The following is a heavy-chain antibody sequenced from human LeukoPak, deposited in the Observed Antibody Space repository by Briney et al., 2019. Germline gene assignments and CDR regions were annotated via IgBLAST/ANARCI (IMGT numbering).Heavy chain of an antibody. Sequence: PSETLSLTCAVYGVSFSDYYWSWIRQSPGKGLEWIGEINHTGSTKYNPSLKSRVTISVDTSENQFSLKLNSVTAADTAVYYCARDGSYYRDWFDPWGQGTLVTVS. CDR1: GVSFSDYY. CDR3: ARDGSYYRDWFDP. CDR2: INHTGST. D-gene: IGHD1-26*01. J-gene: IGHJ5*02. V-gene: IGHV4-34*01.